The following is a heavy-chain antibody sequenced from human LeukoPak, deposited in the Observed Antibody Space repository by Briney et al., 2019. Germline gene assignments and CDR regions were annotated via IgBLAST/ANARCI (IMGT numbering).Heavy chain of an antibody. V-gene: IGHV4-59*01. CDR1: GGSISSYY. CDR2: IYYSGST. Sequence: SETLSLTCTVSGGSISSYYWSWIRQPPGKGLEWIGYIYYSGSTNYNPSLKSRVTISVDTSKNQFSLKLSSVTAADTAVYYCARGAGTRILTGYYYWGQGTLATVSS. D-gene: IGHD3-9*01. CDR3: ARGAGTRILTGYYY. J-gene: IGHJ4*02.